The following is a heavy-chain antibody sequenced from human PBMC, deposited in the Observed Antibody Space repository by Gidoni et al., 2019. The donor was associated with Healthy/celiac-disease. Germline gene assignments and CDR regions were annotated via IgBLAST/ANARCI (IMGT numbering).Heavy chain of an antibody. J-gene: IGHJ5*02. D-gene: IGHD6-25*01. V-gene: IGHV4-59*08. CDR1: GGSISSYY. CDR3: ARQRQRNWFDP. Sequence: QVQLQESGPGLVKPSETLSLTCTVSGGSISSYYWSWIRQPPGKGLEWIGYIYYSGSTNYNPSLKSRVTISVDTSKNQFSLKLSSVTAADTAVYYCARQRQRNWFDPWGQGTLVTVSS. CDR2: IYYSGST.